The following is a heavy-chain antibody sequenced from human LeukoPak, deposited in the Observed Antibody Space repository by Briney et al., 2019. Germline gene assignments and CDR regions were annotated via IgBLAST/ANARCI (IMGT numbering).Heavy chain of an antibody. CDR3: ANYRSGGGGYYSGLEH. CDR1: GFTFKNYA. Sequence: GGSLRLSCAASGFTFKNYAMTWFRQAPGKGLGWVSRTIGSGDISLYADSVKRRFTISRTNSENRLYLQMNSLRADASGVYYCANYRSGGGGYYSGLEHWGQGTQVTVSS. J-gene: IGHJ1*01. D-gene: IGHD2-15*01. V-gene: IGHV3-23*01. CDR2: TIGSGDIS.